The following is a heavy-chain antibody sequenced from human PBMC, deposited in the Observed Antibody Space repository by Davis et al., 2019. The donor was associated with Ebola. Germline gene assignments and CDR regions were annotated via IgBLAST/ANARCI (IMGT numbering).Heavy chain of an antibody. J-gene: IGHJ5*02. CDR3: ARLGLRNWFDP. CDR1: GYTFTSYA. Sequence: AASVKVSCKASGYTFTSYAMNWVRQAPGQGLEWMGIINPSGGSTSYAQKFQGRVTMTRDTSTSTAYMELRSLRSEDTAVYYCARLGLRNWFDPWGQGTLVTVSS. CDR2: INPSGGST. V-gene: IGHV1-46*01. D-gene: IGHD2-15*01.